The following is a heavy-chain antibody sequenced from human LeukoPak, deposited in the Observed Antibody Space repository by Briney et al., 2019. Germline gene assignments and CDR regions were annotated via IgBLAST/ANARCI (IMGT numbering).Heavy chain of an antibody. J-gene: IGHJ4*02. CDR1: GFTFSSYS. CDR2: ISSSSSYI. CDR3: ASCSGGSCYSPFDY. Sequence: PGRSLRLSCAASGFTFSSYSMNWVRQAPGKGLEWVSSISSSSSYIYYADSVKGRFTISRDNAKNSLYLQMNSLRAEDTAVYYCASCSGGSCYSPFDYWGQGTLVTVSS. D-gene: IGHD2-15*01. V-gene: IGHV3-21*01.